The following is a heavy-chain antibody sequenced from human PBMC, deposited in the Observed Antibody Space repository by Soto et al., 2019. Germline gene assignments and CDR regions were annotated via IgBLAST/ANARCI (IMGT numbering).Heavy chain of an antibody. CDR2: IYWNDEK. CDR3: AHTWEQWRVAFDY. J-gene: IGHJ4*02. V-gene: IGHV2-5*01. CDR1: GFSISTSGVG. D-gene: IGHD6-19*01. Sequence: QITLKESGPTLVKPTQTLTLTGAFSGFSISTSGVGVGWIRQPPGKALEWLALIYWNDEKRYISSPKSRVTITKDTSKNQVVLTMTNMDPVDTATYYCAHTWEQWRVAFDYWGQGTLVTVSS.